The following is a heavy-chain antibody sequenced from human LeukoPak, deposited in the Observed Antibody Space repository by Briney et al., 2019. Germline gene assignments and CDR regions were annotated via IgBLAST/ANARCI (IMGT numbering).Heavy chain of an antibody. CDR3: ARGSTTMTTKDWFDP. CDR1: GFSFSSYW. D-gene: IGHD4-17*01. CDR2: INTYGTST. Sequence: GGSLRLSCAASGFSFSSYWMHWVRQVPGKGLVWVARINTYGTSTTYGDSVEGRFTISRDNAKNTLYLEMNSLRDDDTAVYYCARGSTTMTTKDWFDPWGQGTQVTVSS. V-gene: IGHV3-74*03. J-gene: IGHJ5*02.